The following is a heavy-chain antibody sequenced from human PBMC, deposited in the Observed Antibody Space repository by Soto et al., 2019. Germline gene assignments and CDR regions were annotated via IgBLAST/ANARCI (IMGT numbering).Heavy chain of an antibody. D-gene: IGHD6-6*01. CDR1: GGSITSSGYY. CDR3: ARHVRGDSSSSGGWFDP. J-gene: IGHJ5*02. Sequence: QLQLQESGPGLVKPSETLSLTCTVSGGSITSSGYYWGWIRQPPGKGLEWIGSIYYSGTTYYNPALKSRVIISVDTSKPQFSLKLSSVTAADAAVYYCARHVRGDSSSSGGWFDPWGQGTLVTVSS. CDR2: IYYSGTT. V-gene: IGHV4-39*01.